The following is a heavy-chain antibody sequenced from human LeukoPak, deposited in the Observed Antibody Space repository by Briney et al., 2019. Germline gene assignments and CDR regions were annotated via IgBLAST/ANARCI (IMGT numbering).Heavy chain of an antibody. V-gene: IGHV4-34*01. D-gene: IGHD5-24*01. CDR1: GVSFSGYY. J-gene: IGHJ4*02. CDR3: ASTMATISYFDY. Sequence: SETLSLTCAVYGVSFSGYYWSWIRQPPGKGLEWIGEINHSGSTNYNPSLKSRVTISVDTSKNQFSLKLSSVTAADTAVYYCASTMATISYFDYWGQGTLVTVSS. CDR2: INHSGST.